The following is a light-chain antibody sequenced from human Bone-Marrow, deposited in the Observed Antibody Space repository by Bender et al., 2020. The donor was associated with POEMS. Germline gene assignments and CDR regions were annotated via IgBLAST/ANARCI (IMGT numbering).Light chain of an antibody. Sequence: QSALTQPASVSGSPGQSITISCTGTSSDVGSYKFVSWFQQHPGKVPKLMIHEGSKRPSGVSSRFSGSKSGNTASLTVSGLQAEDEADYYCTSRVGNKVSDVLFGGGTKLTVL. J-gene: IGLJ2*01. V-gene: IGLV2-14*02. CDR3: TSRVGNKVSDVL. CDR1: SSDVGSYKF. CDR2: EGS.